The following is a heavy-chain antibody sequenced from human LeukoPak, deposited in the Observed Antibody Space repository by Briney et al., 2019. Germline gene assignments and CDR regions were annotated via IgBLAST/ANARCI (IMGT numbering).Heavy chain of an antibody. CDR1: GGSISSSTYY. V-gene: IGHV4-39*01. D-gene: IGHD5-12*01. J-gene: IGHJ4*02. CDR3: ARQPGGYSGPFDY. Sequence: PSETLSLTCSVSGGSISSSTYYWGWIRQPPGKGLEWVASVYYSGSTYYNPPLESRVTMSVDTSKNQFSLKLSSVTAADTAVYYCARQPGGYSGPFDYWGQGTLVTVSS. CDR2: VYYSGST.